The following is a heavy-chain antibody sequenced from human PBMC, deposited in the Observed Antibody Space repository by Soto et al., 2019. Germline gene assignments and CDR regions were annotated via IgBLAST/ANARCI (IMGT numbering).Heavy chain of an antibody. CDR2: IIPIFGTA. CDR3: ARAKGSGSETSDAFDI. J-gene: IGHJ3*02. CDR1: GGTFSSYA. Sequence: GASVKVSCKASGGTFSSYAISWVRQAPGQGLEWMGGIIPIFGTANYAQKFQGRVTITADESTSTAYMELSSLRSEDTAVYYCARAKGSGSETSDAFDIWGQGTMVTVS. D-gene: IGHD1-26*01. V-gene: IGHV1-69*13.